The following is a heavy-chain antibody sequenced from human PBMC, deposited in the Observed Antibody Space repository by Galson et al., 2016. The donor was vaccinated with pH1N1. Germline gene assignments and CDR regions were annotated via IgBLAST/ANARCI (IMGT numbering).Heavy chain of an antibody. Sequence: SVKVSCKASGGTFSNSAISWVRQAPGQGLEWMGGISPIFGSINYAQRFQGRVTVGADIFTKTAYMELSSLTYEDTAIYYCATAGPLVREILYYSYAMDVWGQGTTVTVSS. D-gene: IGHD3-10*01. J-gene: IGHJ6*02. CDR3: ATAGPLVREILYYSYAMDV. CDR2: ISPIFGSI. V-gene: IGHV1-69*06. CDR1: GGTFSNSA.